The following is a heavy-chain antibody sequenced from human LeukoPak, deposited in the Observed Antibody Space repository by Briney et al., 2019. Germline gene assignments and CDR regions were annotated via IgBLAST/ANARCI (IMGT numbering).Heavy chain of an antibody. D-gene: IGHD3-3*02. CDR1: GFPFNNAW. J-gene: IGHJ6*02. Sequence: PGGSLRLSCVASGFPFNNAWMSWVRQAPGKGLEWVGRIKSKADGGTIDYAAPVKGRFTISRDDSKNTLYLQMHSLKTEDSAVYYCTSPAFLGKSPYGLDVWGQGTTVTVSS. CDR2: IKSKADGGTI. V-gene: IGHV3-15*01. CDR3: TSPAFLGKSPYGLDV.